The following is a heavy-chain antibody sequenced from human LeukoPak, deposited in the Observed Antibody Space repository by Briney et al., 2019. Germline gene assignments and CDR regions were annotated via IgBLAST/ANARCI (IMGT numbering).Heavy chain of an antibody. Sequence: ASVKVSCKASGYTFTAYYMHWVRQAPGQGLEWMGWINTESGGTNYAQKFQGRVTMTRDTSITTAYMELSRLRSDDTAVYYCARGRGTMVRGVIDALDFWGQGSMVTVSS. D-gene: IGHD3-10*01. V-gene: IGHV1-2*02. J-gene: IGHJ3*01. CDR2: INTESGGT. CDR1: GYTFTAYY. CDR3: ARGRGTMVRGVIDALDF.